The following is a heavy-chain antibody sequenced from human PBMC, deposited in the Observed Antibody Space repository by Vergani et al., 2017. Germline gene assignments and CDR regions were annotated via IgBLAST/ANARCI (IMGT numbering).Heavy chain of an antibody. Sequence: QVQLQESGPGLVKPSETLSLTCTVSGGSISSYYWSWIRQPPGKGLEWIGYIYYSGSTNYNPSLQSRVTISVDTSKNQFSLKLSSVTAADTAVYYCASMYSSSWWALNCMDVWGQGSTVTVSS. V-gene: IGHV4-59*01. CDR1: GGSISSYY. CDR2: IYYSGST. D-gene: IGHD6-13*01. CDR3: ASMYSSSWWALNCMDV. J-gene: IGHJ6*02.